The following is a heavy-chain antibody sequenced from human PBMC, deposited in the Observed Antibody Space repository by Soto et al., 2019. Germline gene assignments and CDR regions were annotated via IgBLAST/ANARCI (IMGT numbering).Heavy chain of an antibody. V-gene: IGHV4-34*01. CDR1: GGSFSGYY. CDR3: ARRPGGNSAIDY. D-gene: IGHD2-21*02. Sequence: QVQLQQWGAGLMKPSETLSLTCAVYGGSFSGYYWSWIRQPPGKGLEWIGEINHSGSTNYNPSLKSRVTISVDTSKNQFSLKLSSVTAADTAVYYCARRPGGNSAIDYWGQGTLVTVSS. CDR2: INHSGST. J-gene: IGHJ4*02.